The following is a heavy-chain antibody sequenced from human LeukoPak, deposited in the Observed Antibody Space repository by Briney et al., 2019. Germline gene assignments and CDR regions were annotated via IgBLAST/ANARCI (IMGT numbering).Heavy chain of an antibody. V-gene: IGHV1-69*13. CDR2: IIPIFGTA. Sequence: GASVKVSCKASGGTFSSYAISWVRQAPGQGLEWMGGIIPIFGTANYAQKFQGRVTITADESTSTAYMELSSLRSEDTAVYYCASVRIQLWSYDASDIWGQGTMVTVSS. CDR3: ASVRIQLWSYDASDI. CDR1: GGTFSSYA. J-gene: IGHJ3*02. D-gene: IGHD5-18*01.